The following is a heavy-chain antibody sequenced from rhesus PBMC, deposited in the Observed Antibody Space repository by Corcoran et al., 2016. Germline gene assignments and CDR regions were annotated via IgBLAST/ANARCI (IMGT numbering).Heavy chain of an antibody. V-gene: IGHV4-65*01. CDR1: GGSVSSSNW. CDR2: ISGSSGST. D-gene: IGHD6-31*01. Sequence: QVQLQESGPGLVKPSETLSLTCAVSGGSVSSSNWWSWIRQPPGKGLEWIGYISGSSGSTYYNPSLKSRVTISTDTSKNQFSLKLSSVTAADTAVYYCARDLTYSSGWYGFDYWGQGVLVTVSS. J-gene: IGHJ4*01. CDR3: ARDLTYSSGWYGFDY.